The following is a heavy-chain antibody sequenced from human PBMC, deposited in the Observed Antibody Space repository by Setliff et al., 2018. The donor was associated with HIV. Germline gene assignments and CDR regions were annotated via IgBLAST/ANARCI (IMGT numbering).Heavy chain of an antibody. D-gene: IGHD6-13*01. CDR1: GYTFTSYG. Sequence: GASVKVSCKASGYTFTSYGISWVRQAPGQGLAWMGWISAYNGNTNYAQKLQGRVTMTTDTSTSTAYMELRSLRSEDTAVYYCARGPYSSSRNRIDAFDIWGQGTMVTVS. CDR2: ISAYNGNT. V-gene: IGHV1-18*01. CDR3: ARGPYSSSRNRIDAFDI. J-gene: IGHJ3*02.